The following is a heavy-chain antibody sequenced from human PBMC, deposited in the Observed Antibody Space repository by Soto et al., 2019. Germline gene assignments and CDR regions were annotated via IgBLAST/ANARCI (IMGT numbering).Heavy chain of an antibody. CDR3: AKDREGYYYVYDAFDI. Sequence: GGSLRLSCAASGFTFSSYGMHWVRQAPGKGLEWVAVISYDGSNKYYADSVKGRFTISRDNSKNTLYLQMNSLRAEDAAVYYCAKDREGYYYVYDAFDIWGQGTMVTVSS. CDR2: ISYDGSNK. J-gene: IGHJ3*02. V-gene: IGHV3-30*18. CDR1: GFTFSSYG. D-gene: IGHD3-10*02.